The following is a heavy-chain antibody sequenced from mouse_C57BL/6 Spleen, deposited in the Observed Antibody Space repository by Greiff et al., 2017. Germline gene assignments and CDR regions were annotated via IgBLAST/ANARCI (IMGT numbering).Heavy chain of an antibody. D-gene: IGHD1-1*01. J-gene: IGHJ4*01. CDR3: ARPVYGSSYNYAMDY. V-gene: IGHV5-17*01. Sequence: EVHLVESGGGLVKPGGSLKLSCAASGFTFSDYGMHWVRQAPEKGLAWVAYISSGSSTIYYADTVKGRFTISRDNAKNTLFLQMTSLRSEDTAMYYCARPVYGSSYNYAMDYWGQGTSVTVSS. CDR1: GFTFSDYG. CDR2: ISSGSSTI.